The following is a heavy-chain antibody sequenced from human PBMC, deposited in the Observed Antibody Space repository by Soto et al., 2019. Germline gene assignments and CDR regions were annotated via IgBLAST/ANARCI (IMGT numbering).Heavy chain of an antibody. CDR1: GGSISSYY. J-gene: IGHJ6*03. D-gene: IGHD5-12*01. Sequence: SETLSLTCTVSGGSISSYYWSWIRQPPGKGLEWIGYIYYSGSTNYNPSLKSRVTISVDTSKNQFSLKLSSVTAADTAVYYCARSHSGYDSSSNYYYYMDVWGKGTTVTVSS. CDR3: ARSHSGYDSSSNYYYYMDV. CDR2: IYYSGST. V-gene: IGHV4-59*01.